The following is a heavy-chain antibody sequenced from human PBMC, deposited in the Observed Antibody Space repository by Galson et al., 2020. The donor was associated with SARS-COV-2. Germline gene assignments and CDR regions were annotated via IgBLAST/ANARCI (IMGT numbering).Heavy chain of an antibody. J-gene: IGHJ1*01. CDR2: IPSDGSNK. Sequence: GGSLRLSCAASGFTFSSYAMHWVRQAPGKGLEWVAVIPSDGSNKYYADSVKGRFTISRDNSKNTLYLQMNSLRAEDTAVYYCARVFGSYSYCQHWGQGTLVTVSS. CDR1: GFTFSSYA. V-gene: IGHV3-30-3*01. CDR3: ARVFGSYSYCQH. D-gene: IGHD1-26*01.